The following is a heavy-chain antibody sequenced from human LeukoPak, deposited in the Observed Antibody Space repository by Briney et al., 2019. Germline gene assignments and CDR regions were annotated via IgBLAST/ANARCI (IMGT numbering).Heavy chain of an antibody. CDR2: IYYSGST. CDR1: GVSISSSSYY. Sequence: SETLSLTCTVSGVSISSSSYYWGWIRQPPGKGLEWSGSIYYSGSTYYNPSLKSRVTISVDTSKNQFSLKLSSVTAADTAVYYCARQTSGSGWYYFDYWGQGTLVTVSS. V-gene: IGHV4-39*01. J-gene: IGHJ4*02. D-gene: IGHD6-19*01. CDR3: ARQTSGSGWYYFDY.